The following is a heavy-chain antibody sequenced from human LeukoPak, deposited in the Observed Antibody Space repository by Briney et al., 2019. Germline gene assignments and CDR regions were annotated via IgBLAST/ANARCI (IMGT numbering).Heavy chain of an antibody. CDR1: GFTFSSYA. CDR3: AKVGTYYYGSGSALDY. V-gene: IGHV3-23*01. D-gene: IGHD3-10*01. Sequence: GGSLRLSCAASGFTFSSYAMSWVRQAPGKGLEWVSAISGSGGSTYYADSVKGRFTIYRDNSKNTLYLQMNSLRAEDTAVYYCAKVGTYYYGSGSALDYWGQGTLVTVSS. J-gene: IGHJ4*02. CDR2: ISGSGGST.